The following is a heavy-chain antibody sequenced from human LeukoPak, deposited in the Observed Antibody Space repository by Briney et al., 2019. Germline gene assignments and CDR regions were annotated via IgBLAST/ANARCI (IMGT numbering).Heavy chain of an antibody. V-gene: IGHV3-30*02. D-gene: IGHD3-3*01. CDR1: GFTFSSYG. Sequence: GGSLRLSCAASGFTFSSYGMHWVRQAPGKGLEWVAFIRYDGSNKYYADSVKGRFTISRDNSKNTLYLQMNSLRAEDTAVYYCAKGNGRDFWSGQGAFDIWGQGTMVTVSS. J-gene: IGHJ3*02. CDR2: IRYDGSNK. CDR3: AKGNGRDFWSGQGAFDI.